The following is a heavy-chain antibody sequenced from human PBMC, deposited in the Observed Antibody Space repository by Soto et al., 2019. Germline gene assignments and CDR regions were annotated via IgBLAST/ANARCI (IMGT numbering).Heavy chain of an antibody. J-gene: IGHJ4*02. CDR2: INAGNGNT. V-gene: IGHV1-3*01. Sequence: QVQLVQSGAEVKKPGASVKVSCKASGYTFTSYAMHWVRQAPGQRLEWMGWINAGNGNTKYSQKFQGRVTITRDTSASTAYMELSSLRSEDTAVYYCARSRARDYDFWSGYYLWGQGTLVTVSS. CDR1: GYTFTSYA. D-gene: IGHD3-3*01. CDR3: ARSRARDYDFWSGYYL.